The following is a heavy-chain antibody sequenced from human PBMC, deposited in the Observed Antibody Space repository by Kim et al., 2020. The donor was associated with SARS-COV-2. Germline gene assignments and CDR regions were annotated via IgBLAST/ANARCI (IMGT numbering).Heavy chain of an antibody. CDR2: IYPGDSDT. J-gene: IGHJ4*02. V-gene: IGHV5-51*01. D-gene: IGHD6-13*01. Sequence: GESLKISCKGSGYSFSSYWIGWVRQMPGKGLEWMGIIYPGDSDTRYSPSFQGQVTISADKSISTAYLQWSSLKASDTAMYYCARHATSSSWYVFFSYWGQGTLVTVSS. CDR3: ARHATSSSWYVFFSY. CDR1: GYSFSSYW.